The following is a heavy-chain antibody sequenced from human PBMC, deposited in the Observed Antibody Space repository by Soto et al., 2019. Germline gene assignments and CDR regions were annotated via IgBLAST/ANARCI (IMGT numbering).Heavy chain of an antibody. V-gene: IGHV3-21*01. D-gene: IGHD3-10*01. J-gene: IGHJ3*02. CDR3: ARARLLWFGELLNPDAFDI. CDR2: ISSSSSYI. CDR1: GFTFSSYS. Sequence: GVSLRLSCAASGFTFSSYSMNWVRQAPGKGLEWVSSISSSSSYIYYADSVKGRFTISRDNAKNSLYLQMNSLRAEDTAVYYCARARLLWFGELLNPDAFDIWGQGTMVTVSS.